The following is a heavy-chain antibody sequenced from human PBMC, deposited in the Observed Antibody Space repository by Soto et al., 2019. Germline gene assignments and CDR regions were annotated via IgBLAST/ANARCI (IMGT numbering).Heavy chain of an antibody. CDR2: ISAHNGNT. J-gene: IGHJ4*02. D-gene: IGHD1-1*01. Sequence: QVHLVQSGAEVKKPGASVKVSCKGSGYAFTTNGITWVRQAPGQGLEWMGWISAHNGNTNYAQKLQGRVTVTRDTSTSTAYMELRILRSDDTAVYYCARGRYGDYWGQGALVTVSS. V-gene: IGHV1-18*01. CDR3: ARGRYGDY. CDR1: GYAFTTNG.